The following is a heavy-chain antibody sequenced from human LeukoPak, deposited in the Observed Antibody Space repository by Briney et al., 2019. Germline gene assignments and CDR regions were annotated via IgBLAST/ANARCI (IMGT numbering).Heavy chain of an antibody. Sequence: SETLSLTCAVYGGSFSGYYWSWIRQPPGKGLEWIGEINHSGSTNYNPSLKSRVTISVDTSKNQFSLKLSSVTAADTAVYYCVRLRDGDYPPRSRYYYYMDVWGKGTTVTISS. J-gene: IGHJ6*03. D-gene: IGHD4-17*01. CDR3: VRLRDGDYPPRSRYYYYMDV. V-gene: IGHV4-34*01. CDR1: GGSFSGYY. CDR2: INHSGST.